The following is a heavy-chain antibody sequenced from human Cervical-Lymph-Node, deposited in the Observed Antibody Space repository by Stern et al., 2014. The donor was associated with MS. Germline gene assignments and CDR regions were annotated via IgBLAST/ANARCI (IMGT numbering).Heavy chain of an antibody. CDR2: IPYDGDNK. D-gene: IGHD3-22*01. V-gene: IGHV3-30*18. CDR1: GFTFSLYE. Sequence: VQLVESGGGLVQPGRSLRLSCAASGFTFSLYEMHWVRQAPGQGLEWVAAIPYDGDNKFYIDSAKGRFTISRDKPTSTLYLSLNSLTPDDTAIYYCAKDPRIYDSCGYLDAWGQGTLVTVSS. CDR3: AKDPRIYDSCGYLDA. J-gene: IGHJ5*02.